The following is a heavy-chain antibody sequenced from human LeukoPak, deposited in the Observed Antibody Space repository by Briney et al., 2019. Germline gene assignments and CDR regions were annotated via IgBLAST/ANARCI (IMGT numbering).Heavy chain of an antibody. CDR3: ATGEELQPFDY. CDR2: ISSGSSYI. CDR1: GFSFSRYS. J-gene: IGHJ4*02. V-gene: IGHV3-21*01. D-gene: IGHD1-26*01. Sequence: GGSLRLSCAASGFSFSRYSTNWVRQAPGKGLEWVSSISSGSSYIYYADSVKGRFTISRDNAKNSLYLQMNSLRAEDTAVYYCATGEELQPFDYWGQGTLVTVSS.